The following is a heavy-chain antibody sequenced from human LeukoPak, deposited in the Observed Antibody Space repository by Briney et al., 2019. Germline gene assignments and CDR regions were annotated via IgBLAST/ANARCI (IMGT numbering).Heavy chain of an antibody. D-gene: IGHD5-24*01. CDR2: IRSKANNFAT. J-gene: IGHJ3*02. CDR1: GFTFSGSA. CDR3: NPRGMATILSPGGEKNDAFDI. Sequence: GGSLRLSCAASGFTFSGSAMHWVRQASGKGLEWVGHIRSKANNFATAYATSVKGRFTISRDDSKNTAYLQMNSLKTEDTAVYYCNPRGMATILSPGGEKNDAFDIWGQGTMVTVSS. V-gene: IGHV3-73*01.